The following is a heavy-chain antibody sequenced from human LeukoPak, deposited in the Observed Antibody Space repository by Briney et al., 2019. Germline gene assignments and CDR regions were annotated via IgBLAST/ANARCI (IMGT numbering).Heavy chain of an antibody. CDR2: INPSGGST. Sequence: ASVKVSCKASGYTFTSYYMHWVRQAPGQGLEWMGIINPSGGSTSYAQKFQGRVTMTRDTSTSTVYMELSSLRSEDTAVYYCARVEIPRFGELRVYGMDVWGQGTTVTVSS. D-gene: IGHD3-10*01. V-gene: IGHV1-46*01. J-gene: IGHJ6*02. CDR3: ARVEIPRFGELRVYGMDV. CDR1: GYTFTSYY.